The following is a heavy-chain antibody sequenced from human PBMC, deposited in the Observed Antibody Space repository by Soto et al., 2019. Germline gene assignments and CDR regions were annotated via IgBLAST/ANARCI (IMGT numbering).Heavy chain of an antibody. Sequence: GASVKVSYKASGYTFTSYGISWVRQAPGQGLEWMGWISAYNGNTNYAQKLQGRVTMTTDTSTSTAYMELRSLRSDDTAVYYCARDGTSTTSNWFAPWGRGTLVTVSS. D-gene: IGHD6-13*01. CDR1: GYTFTSYG. J-gene: IGHJ5*02. V-gene: IGHV1-18*01. CDR2: ISAYNGNT. CDR3: ARDGTSTTSNWFAP.